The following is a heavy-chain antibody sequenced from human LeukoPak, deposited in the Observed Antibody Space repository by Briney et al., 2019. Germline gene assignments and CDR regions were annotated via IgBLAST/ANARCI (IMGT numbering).Heavy chain of an antibody. CDR3: ARAPPAYNSASPPWFDP. J-gene: IGHJ5*02. Sequence: PAESLRLSCAASGFTFSTYSMNWVSQAPGKGLEWVSSISSSSTYIYYADSVKGRFTISRDNAKSSLYLQMNSLRVEDTAVYYCARAPPAYNSASPPWFDPWGQGTLVTVSS. CDR1: GFTFSTYS. CDR2: ISSSSTYI. D-gene: IGHD6-6*01. V-gene: IGHV3-21*01.